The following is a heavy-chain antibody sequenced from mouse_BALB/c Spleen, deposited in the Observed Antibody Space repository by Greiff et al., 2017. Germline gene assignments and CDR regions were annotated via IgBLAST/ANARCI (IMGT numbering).Heavy chain of an antibody. Sequence: VQLQQSGAELMKPGASVKISCKATGYTFSSYCIEWVKQRPGHGLEWIGEILPGSGSTNYNEKFKGKATFTADTSSNTAYMQLSSLTSEDSAVYYCARRGYDGYFFAYWGQGTLVTVSA. CDR3: ARRGYDGYFFAY. D-gene: IGHD2-3*01. CDR2: ILPGSGST. J-gene: IGHJ3*01. CDR1: GYTFSSYC. V-gene: IGHV1-9*01.